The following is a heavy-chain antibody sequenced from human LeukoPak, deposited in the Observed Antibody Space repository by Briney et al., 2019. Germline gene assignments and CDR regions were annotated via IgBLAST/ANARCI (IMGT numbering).Heavy chain of an antibody. Sequence: PGGSLRLSCAASGFTFSSYEMNWVRQAPGKGLEWVSYISSSGSTIYYADSVKGRFTISRDNAKNSLYLQMNSLRAEDTAVYYCTRDHLGGTVEFDYWGQEPWSPSPQ. V-gene: IGHV3-48*03. CDR1: GFTFSSYE. CDR3: TRDHLGGTVEFDY. CDR2: ISSSGSTI. D-gene: IGHD1-26*01. J-gene: IGHJ4*01.